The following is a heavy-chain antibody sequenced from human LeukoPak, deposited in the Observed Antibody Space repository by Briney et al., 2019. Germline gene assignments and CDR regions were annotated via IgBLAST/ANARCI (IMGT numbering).Heavy chain of an antibody. CDR2: IWNSGSTI. Sequence: PGGSLRLSCAGSGFTFSDHYLSWIRQAPGKGLEWVSYIWNSGSTIYYADSVMGRFTISRDNAKNSVYLQMNSLRAEDTAVYYCARDGGNYLDFWGQGNLVTVSS. J-gene: IGHJ4*02. CDR3: ARDGGNYLDF. V-gene: IGHV3-11*04. CDR1: GFTFSDHY. D-gene: IGHD4-23*01.